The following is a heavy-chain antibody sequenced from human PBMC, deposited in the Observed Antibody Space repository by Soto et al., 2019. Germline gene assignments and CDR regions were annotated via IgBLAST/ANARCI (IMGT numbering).Heavy chain of an antibody. CDR3: ATRYYYGSGMYYYYMDV. J-gene: IGHJ6*03. CDR2: INHSAST. D-gene: IGHD3-10*01. Sequence: SETLSLTCAVYGGSFSGYYWSWIRQPPGKGLEWIGEINHSASTNYNPSLKSRVTISVDTSKNQFSLKLSSVTAADTAVYYCATRYYYGSGMYYYYMDVWGKGTTVTVSS. CDR1: GGSFSGYY. V-gene: IGHV4-34*01.